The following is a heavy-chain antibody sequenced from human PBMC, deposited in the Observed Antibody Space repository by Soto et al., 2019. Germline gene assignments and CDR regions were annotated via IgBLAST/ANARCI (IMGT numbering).Heavy chain of an antibody. CDR2: IYWDDDK. CDR3: ARLVAAGITYYFDS. CDR1: AFSLSTSGVG. J-gene: IGHJ4*02. V-gene: IGHV2-5*02. D-gene: IGHD2-21*01. Sequence: QITLKESGPTLVKRTQTLTLTCTFSAFSLSTSGVGVGWNRQPPGKALEWLTFIYWDDDKRYSPSLKSRLTITKDTSKNQVVLTMTNMDPVDTATYYCARLVAAGITYYFDSWGQGTLVTVSS.